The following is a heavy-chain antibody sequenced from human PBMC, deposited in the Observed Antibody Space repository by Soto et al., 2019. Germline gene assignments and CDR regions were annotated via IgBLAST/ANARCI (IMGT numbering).Heavy chain of an antibody. CDR3: ATLNSFGSDF. D-gene: IGHD3-3*01. J-gene: IGHJ4*02. CDR2: ITSDGRTT. Sequence: GGSLRLSCAVSGFTFSSFWMHWVRQAPGKGLVWVTRITSDGRTTNYADFVKGRFTISRDNAKNTVFLQMNSLRAEDTAVYYCATLNSFGSDFWGQGTLVTVSS. V-gene: IGHV3-74*01. CDR1: GFTFSSFW.